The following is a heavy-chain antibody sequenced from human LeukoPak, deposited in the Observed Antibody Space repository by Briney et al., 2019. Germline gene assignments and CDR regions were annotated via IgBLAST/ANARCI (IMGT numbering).Heavy chain of an antibody. CDR2: IIPIFGTA. Sequence: SVKVSCRASGGTFSSYAISWVRQAPGQGLEWMGRIIPIFGTANYAQKFQGRVTITTDESTSTAYMELSSLRSEDTAVYYCARAFCSGGSCYSIDYWGQGTLVTVSS. J-gene: IGHJ4*02. D-gene: IGHD2-15*01. CDR3: ARAFCSGGSCYSIDY. CDR1: GGTFSSYA. V-gene: IGHV1-69*05.